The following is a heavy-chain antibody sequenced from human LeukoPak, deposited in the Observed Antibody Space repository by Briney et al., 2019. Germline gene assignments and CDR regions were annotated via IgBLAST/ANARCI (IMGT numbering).Heavy chain of an antibody. CDR2: ISSSSTI. CDR1: GFTFSSYA. J-gene: IGHJ4*02. Sequence: PGGSLRLSCAASGFTFSSYAMSWVRQAPGKGLEWVSYISSSSTIYYADSVKGRFTISRDNAKNSLYLQMNSLRAEDTAVYYCARESIFGVVTFDYWGQGTLVTVSS. D-gene: IGHD3-3*01. CDR3: ARESIFGVVTFDY. V-gene: IGHV3-48*01.